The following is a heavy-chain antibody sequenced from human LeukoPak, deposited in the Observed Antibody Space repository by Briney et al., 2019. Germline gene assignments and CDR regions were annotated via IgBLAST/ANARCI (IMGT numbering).Heavy chain of an antibody. CDR1: GFTFSGSG. Sequence: PGGSLRLSCAASGFTFSGSGMHWVRQAPGKGLEWVAFIRYHGSDKYYADSVKGRFTISRDNSKNTLYLQMNSLRAEDTAVYYCAKAPRGVIITPYFDYWGQGTLVTVSS. CDR2: IRYHGSDK. J-gene: IGHJ4*02. D-gene: IGHD3-10*01. V-gene: IGHV3-30*02. CDR3: AKAPRGVIITPYFDY.